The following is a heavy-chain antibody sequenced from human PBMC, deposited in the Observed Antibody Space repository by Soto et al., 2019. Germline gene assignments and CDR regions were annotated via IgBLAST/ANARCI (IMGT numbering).Heavy chain of an antibody. CDR1: GFTFSSYW. CDR2: IKQDGSEK. CDR3: GKGDTYGLVYFDY. J-gene: IGHJ4*02. D-gene: IGHD5-18*01. V-gene: IGHV3-7*01. Sequence: PGGSLRLSCAVSGFTFSSYWMSWVRQAPGKGLEWVANIKQDGSEKHYVDSVKGRFTISRDNAKNSLYLQMNSLRAEDTAVYYCGKGDTYGLVYFDYWGQGTLVTVSS.